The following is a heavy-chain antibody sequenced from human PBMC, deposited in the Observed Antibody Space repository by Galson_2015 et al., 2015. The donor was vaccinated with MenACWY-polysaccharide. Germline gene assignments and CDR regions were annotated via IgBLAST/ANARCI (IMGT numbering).Heavy chain of an antibody. Sequence: SLRLSCAASGFTFSSYTMNWVRQAPGKGLEWLSYISSGSSTIYYPDSVKGRFTISRDNAENSLYLQMNSLRAEDTAVYYCARGRLDYWGQGTLATVSS. V-gene: IGHV3-48*01. CDR3: ARGRLDY. CDR2: ISSGSSTI. CDR1: GFTFSSYT. J-gene: IGHJ4*02.